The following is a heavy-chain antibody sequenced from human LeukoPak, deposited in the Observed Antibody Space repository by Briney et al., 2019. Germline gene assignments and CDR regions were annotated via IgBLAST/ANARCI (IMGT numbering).Heavy chain of an antibody. CDR3: TRWANYGSGSLIDS. CDR2: VRSKAYGATT. CDR1: GFTFGDYA. J-gene: IGHJ4*02. Sequence: SGGSLRLSCTASGFTFGDYAMSWARQAPGKRLEWVGFVRSKAYGATTDYTASVKGRFTTSRDDSKSLAYLQMNSLKAEDTGVYYCTRWANYGSGSLIDSWGQGTLVTVSS. D-gene: IGHD3-10*01. V-gene: IGHV3-49*04.